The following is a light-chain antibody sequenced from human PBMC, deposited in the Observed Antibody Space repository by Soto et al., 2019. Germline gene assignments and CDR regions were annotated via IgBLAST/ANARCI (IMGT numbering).Light chain of an antibody. CDR1: TGAVTSDLY. J-gene: IGLJ2*01. Sequence: QAVVTQQPSLTVSPGGTITLTCGSSTGAVTSDLYPYWFQQKPGRAPSTLIYDTYKKHSWTPARFSGSSLGGKAALTLSGAPPEDEDDYYSLHTYSGARVFGGGTKLTVL. V-gene: IGLV7-46*01. CDR2: DTY. CDR3: LHTYSGARV.